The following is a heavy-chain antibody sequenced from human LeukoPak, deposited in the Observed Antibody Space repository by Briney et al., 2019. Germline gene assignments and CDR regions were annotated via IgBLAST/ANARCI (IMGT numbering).Heavy chain of an antibody. J-gene: IGHJ4*02. CDR1: GYSFTSYW. D-gene: IGHD3-22*01. CDR3: ARHAEGGTMIVFL. Sequence: PGESLKISCKGSGYSFTSYWISWVRQMPGKGLEWMGRIDPSDSYTNYSPSFQGHVTISADKSISTAYLQWSSLKASDTAMHYCARHAEGGTMIVFLWGQGTLVTVSS. V-gene: IGHV5-10-1*01. CDR2: IDPSDSYT.